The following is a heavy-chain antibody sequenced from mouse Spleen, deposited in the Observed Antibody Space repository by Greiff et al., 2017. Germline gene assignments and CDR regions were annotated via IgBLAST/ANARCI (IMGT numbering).Heavy chain of an antibody. CDR1: GFTFSDYG. CDR2: ISSGSSTI. Sequence: EVQLVESGGGLVKPGGSLKLSCAASGFTFSDYGMHWVRQAPEKGLEWVAYISSGSSTIYYADTVKGRFTISRDNAKNTLFLQMTSLRSEDTAMYYCAREGKMRARGPFAYWGQGTLVTVSA. J-gene: IGHJ3*01. CDR3: AREGKMRARGPFAY. D-gene: IGHD3-3*01. V-gene: IGHV5-17*01.